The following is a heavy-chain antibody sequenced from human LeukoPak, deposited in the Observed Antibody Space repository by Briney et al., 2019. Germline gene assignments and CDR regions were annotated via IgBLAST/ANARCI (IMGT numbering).Heavy chain of an antibody. Sequence: GGSLRLSCAASGFTFSSYGMHWGRQAPGTGLEWVAVIWYDGSNKYYADSVKGRFTISRDNSKNTLYLQMNSLRAEDTAVYYCAKECSTSCLDYWGQGTLVTVPS. CDR3: AKECSTSCLDY. D-gene: IGHD2-2*01. V-gene: IGHV3-33*06. CDR1: GFTFSSYG. CDR2: IWYDGSNK. J-gene: IGHJ4*02.